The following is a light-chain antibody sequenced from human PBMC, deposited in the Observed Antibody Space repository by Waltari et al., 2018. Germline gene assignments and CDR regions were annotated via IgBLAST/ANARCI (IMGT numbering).Light chain of an antibody. Sequence: DIQMTQSPSTLSASVGDRVPITCRASQNINTCLAWHQQNPGKAPKLLIYKASSLESGVPSRFSGSGSGTEYTLTISSLQPDDFATYYCLQYNGEPRTFGQGTKVEVK. CDR3: LQYNGEPRT. V-gene: IGKV1-5*03. CDR1: QNINTC. CDR2: KAS. J-gene: IGKJ1*01.